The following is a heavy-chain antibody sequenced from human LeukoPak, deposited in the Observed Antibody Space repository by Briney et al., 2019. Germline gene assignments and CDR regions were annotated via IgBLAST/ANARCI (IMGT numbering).Heavy chain of an antibody. CDR2: IYPDDSDI. J-gene: IGHJ4*02. V-gene: IGHV5-51*01. Sequence: GQSLKISCRGSGYTFSSYWIGWVRQLPGKGLEWMGIIYPDDSDIGYSPSFQGQVTFSADKSISTAYLQWSGLKASDTAMYYCARFEANHEDGSDFYYFDFWGQGTLVTVSS. D-gene: IGHD3-3*01. CDR3: ARFEANHEDGSDFYYFDF. CDR1: GYTFSSYW.